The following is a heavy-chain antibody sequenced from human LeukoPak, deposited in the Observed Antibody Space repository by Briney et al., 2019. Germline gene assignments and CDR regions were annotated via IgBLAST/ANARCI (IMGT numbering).Heavy chain of an antibody. J-gene: IGHJ3*02. CDR2: TYYRCKWYN. V-gene: IGHV6-1*01. Sequence: SPTLSLTCAISGDSVSINSAAWNWVRQSPSRGLEWLGRTYYRCKWYNDYAGSVKSRITIKADTYKNQYSQQLNCVTTEEATLYYCARVSKFYYDSSGYRKAAFDIWGQGTMVTVSS. CDR1: GDSVSINSAA. D-gene: IGHD3-22*01. CDR3: ARVSKFYYDSSGYRKAAFDI.